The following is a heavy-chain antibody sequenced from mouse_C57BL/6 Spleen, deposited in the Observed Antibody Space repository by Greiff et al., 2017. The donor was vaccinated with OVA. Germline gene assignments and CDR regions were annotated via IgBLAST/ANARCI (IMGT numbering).Heavy chain of an antibody. Sequence: EVQLQESGPGLVKPSQSLSLTCSVTGYSITSGYYWNWIRQFPGNKLEWMGYISYDGSNNYNPSLKNRISITRDTSKNQFFLKLNSVTTEDTATYYCARGDGYYANWYFDVWGTGTTVTVSS. CDR1: GYSITSGYY. CDR3: ARGDGYYANWYFDV. CDR2: ISYDGSN. D-gene: IGHD2-3*01. V-gene: IGHV3-6*01. J-gene: IGHJ1*03.